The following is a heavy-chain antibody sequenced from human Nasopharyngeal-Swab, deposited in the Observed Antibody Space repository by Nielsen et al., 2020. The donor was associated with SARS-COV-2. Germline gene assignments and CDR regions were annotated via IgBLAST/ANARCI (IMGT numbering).Heavy chain of an antibody. J-gene: IGHJ3*02. D-gene: IGHD6-19*01. CDR1: GFTFDDYA. V-gene: IGHV3-9*01. Sequence: SLKISCAASGFTFDDYAMHWVRQAPGKGLEWVSGISWNSGSIGYADSVKGRFTISRDNAKNSPYLQMNSLRAEDTALYYCAKDTAVAGKDAFDIWGQGTMVTVSS. CDR2: ISWNSGSI. CDR3: AKDTAVAGKDAFDI.